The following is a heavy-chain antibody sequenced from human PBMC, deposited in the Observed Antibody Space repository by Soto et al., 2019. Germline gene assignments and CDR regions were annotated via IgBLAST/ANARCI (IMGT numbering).Heavy chain of an antibody. D-gene: IGHD6-13*01. CDR1: GFTFSNAW. Sequence: EVQLVESGGGLVKPGGSLRLSCAASGFTFSNAWMSWVRQAPGKGLEWVGRIKSKTDGGTTDYAAPVKGRFTISRDDSKNTLYLQMNSLKTEDTAVYYCTTAVAAGLSHDAFDIWGQGTMVTVSS. CDR2: IKSKTDGGTT. V-gene: IGHV3-15*01. CDR3: TTAVAAGLSHDAFDI. J-gene: IGHJ3*02.